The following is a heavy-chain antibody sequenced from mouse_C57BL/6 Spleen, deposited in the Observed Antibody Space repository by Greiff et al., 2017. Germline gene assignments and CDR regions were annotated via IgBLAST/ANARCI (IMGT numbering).Heavy chain of an antibody. V-gene: IGHV1-42*01. D-gene: IGHD1-1*01. CDR3: ARFYYGSRFDY. CDR1: GYSFTGYY. CDR2: INPSTGGT. J-gene: IGHJ2*01. Sequence: VQLQQSGPELVKPGASVKISCKASGYSFTGYYMNWVKQSPEKSLEWIGEINPSTGGTTYNQKFKAKATLTVDKSSSTAYMQRKSLTSEDSAVYDCARFYYGSRFDYWGQGTTLTVSS.